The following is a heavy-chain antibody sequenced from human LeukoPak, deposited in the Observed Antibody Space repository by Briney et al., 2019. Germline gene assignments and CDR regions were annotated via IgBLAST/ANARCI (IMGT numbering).Heavy chain of an antibody. J-gene: IGHJ4*02. D-gene: IGHD3-16*01. CDR3: AKAVGQAFDY. Sequence: GGSLRLSCAASGFTFDDYAMHWVRQAPGKGLEWVSGISWNSGSIGYADSVKGRFTISRDNAKNSLYLQMNSLRAEDTALYYCAKAVGQAFDYWGQGTLVTVSS. V-gene: IGHV3-9*01. CDR1: GFTFDDYA. CDR2: ISWNSGSI.